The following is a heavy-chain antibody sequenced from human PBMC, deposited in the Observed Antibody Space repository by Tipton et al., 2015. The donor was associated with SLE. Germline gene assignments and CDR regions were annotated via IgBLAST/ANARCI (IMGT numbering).Heavy chain of an antibody. CDR1: GFTFSSYA. J-gene: IGHJ4*02. Sequence: SLRLSCAASGFTFSSYAMSWVRQAPGKGLEWVSAISGSGGSTYYADSVKGRFTFSRDNSKNTLYLQMNSLRAEDTALYYCAKAIHSGSYYGYFDYWGQGTLVTVSS. CDR2: ISGSGGST. V-gene: IGHV3-23*01. CDR3: AKAIHSGSYYGYFDY. D-gene: IGHD1-26*01.